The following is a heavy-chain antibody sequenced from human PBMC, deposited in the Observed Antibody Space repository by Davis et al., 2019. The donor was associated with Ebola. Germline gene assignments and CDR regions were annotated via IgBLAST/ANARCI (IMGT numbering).Heavy chain of an antibody. Sequence: HSQTLSLTCAIFGDSVSSGGWNWIRQSPSRGLEWLGRTYYSSKWYNDYAVSVKSRITISPDTSKNQFSLQLNSVTPEDTAVYYCVRGWGRTGLGVWGQGTTVTVSS. CDR3: VRGWGRTGLGV. D-gene: IGHD1-26*01. CDR1: GDSVSSGG. V-gene: IGHV6-1*01. J-gene: IGHJ6*02. CDR2: TYYSSKWYN.